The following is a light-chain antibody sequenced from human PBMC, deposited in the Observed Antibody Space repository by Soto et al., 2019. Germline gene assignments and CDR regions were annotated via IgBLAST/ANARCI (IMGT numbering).Light chain of an antibody. V-gene: IGKV3-20*01. J-gene: IGKJ2*01. CDR2: GAS. CDR1: QSVSNTY. CDR3: QQYGSSRNT. Sequence: EIVLEQSPGTLSLSPGERATLSCRASQSVSNTYLAWYQQKPGQAPRLLIYGASSRATGIPDRFSGSGSATDFTLTISRVEPEDFAVYYCQQYGSSRNTFGQGTKVDIK.